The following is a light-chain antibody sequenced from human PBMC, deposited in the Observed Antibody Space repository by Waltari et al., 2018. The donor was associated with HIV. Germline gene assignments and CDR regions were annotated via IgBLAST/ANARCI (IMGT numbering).Light chain of an antibody. Sequence: DLHMTQSPSSLSASVADGVTITCRASQSISSYLNWYQQKPGKAPKLLIYAASSLQSGVPSRCSGSGSGTEFTLTISSLQPEDFATYYCQQSYSTPRTFGQGTKVEIK. CDR3: QQSYSTPRT. J-gene: IGKJ1*01. CDR1: QSISSY. CDR2: AAS. V-gene: IGKV1-39*01.